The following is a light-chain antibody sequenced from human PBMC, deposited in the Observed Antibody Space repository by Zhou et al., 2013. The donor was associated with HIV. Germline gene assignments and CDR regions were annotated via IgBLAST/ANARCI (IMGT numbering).Light chain of an antibody. Sequence: DVHLTQSPPTLSASVGDKVTITCRASRAFGPWLAWYQQKPGGAPKLLVYQASTLESRVPPRFSGRGSGAEFHLSIVSLQPEDFATYYCQDYGDSSKTFGRGTRVEMK. CDR2: QAS. CDR3: QDYGDSSKT. V-gene: IGKV1-5*03. CDR1: RAFGPW. J-gene: IGKJ4*02.